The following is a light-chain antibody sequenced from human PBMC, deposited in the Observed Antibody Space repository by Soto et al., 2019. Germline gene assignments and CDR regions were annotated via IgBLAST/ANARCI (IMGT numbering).Light chain of an antibody. V-gene: IGKV1-39*01. CDR1: QTISSS. CDR3: QQTYTTPIT. J-gene: IGKJ5*01. Sequence: DIQMTQSPSSLSASVGDRVTITCRASQTISSSLNWYQQRPGKAPNLLIYTSSSLHSGVPPRFSGSGSGTDFTLTISSLQPEDFATYYCQQTYTTPITFGQGTRLEIK. CDR2: TSS.